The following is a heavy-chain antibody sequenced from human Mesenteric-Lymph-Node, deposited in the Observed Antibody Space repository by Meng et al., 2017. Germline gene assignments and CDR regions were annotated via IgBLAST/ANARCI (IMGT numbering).Heavy chain of an antibody. CDR1: GLTFTNAW. Sequence: GESLKISCAASGLTFTNAWMSWVRQAPGKGLEWVGRIKSKTDGGTIDYTAPVKGRFTISKDDSETTLYLQMNSLKTEDTAVYYCTTLGNSYGSHWGQGTLVTVSS. CDR2: IKSKTDGGTI. V-gene: IGHV3-15*01. CDR3: TTLGNSYGSH. D-gene: IGHD5-18*01. J-gene: IGHJ4*02.